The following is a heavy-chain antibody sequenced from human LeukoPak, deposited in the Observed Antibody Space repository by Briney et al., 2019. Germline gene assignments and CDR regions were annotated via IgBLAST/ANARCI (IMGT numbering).Heavy chain of an antibody. CDR1: GGSFSGYH. CDR3: ARGGDIVVVVAAFYGMDV. CDR2: INHSGST. Sequence: SETLSLTCAVYGGSFSGYHWSWIRQPPGKGLEWIGEINHSGSTNYNPSLKSRVTISVDTSKNQFSLKLSSVTAADTAVYYCARGGDIVVVVAAFYGMDVWGQGTTVTVSS. V-gene: IGHV4-34*01. D-gene: IGHD2-15*01. J-gene: IGHJ6*02.